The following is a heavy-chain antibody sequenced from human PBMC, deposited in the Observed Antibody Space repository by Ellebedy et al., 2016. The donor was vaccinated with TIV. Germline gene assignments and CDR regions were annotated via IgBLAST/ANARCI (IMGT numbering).Heavy chain of an antibody. J-gene: IGHJ4*02. CDR1: GYMFSTYG. Sequence: ASVKVSCKASGYMFSTYGFSWVRQAPGQGLEWLGWISTYNGNTKYAQKLQGRLTMTTETSTGTAYMELRSLRSDDTAVYYCARNSNFWTDYSDYWGQGTLLIVSS. CDR2: ISTYNGNT. CDR3: ARNSNFWTDYSDY. D-gene: IGHD3/OR15-3a*01. V-gene: IGHV1-18*04.